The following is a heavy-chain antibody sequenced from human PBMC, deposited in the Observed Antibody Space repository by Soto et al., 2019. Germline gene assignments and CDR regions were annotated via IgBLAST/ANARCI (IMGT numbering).Heavy chain of an antibody. CDR3: ARASHIVLMVYAPYYFAY. CDR2: IIPIFGTA. V-gene: IGHV1-69*01. CDR1: GGTFSSYA. D-gene: IGHD2-8*01. J-gene: IGHJ4*02. Sequence: QVQLVQSGAEVKKPGSSVKVSCKASGGTFSSYAISWVRQAPGQGLEWMGGIIPIFGTANYAQKFQGRVTITSDEPTSTASMELSSLKSEDTAVYYCARASHIVLMVYAPYYFAYWGQGTLVTVSS.